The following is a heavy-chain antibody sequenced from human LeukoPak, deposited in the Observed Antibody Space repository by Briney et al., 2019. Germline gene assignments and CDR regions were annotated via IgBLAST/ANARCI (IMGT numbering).Heavy chain of an antibody. J-gene: IGHJ4*02. CDR1: GGSLTNYY. Sequence: SETLSLTCSVSGGSLTNYYWGWIRQPPGKGLEFIGYIHSDGTTNYDSSLQSRVAISLDTPKIQFSLRLYSVTAADTALYFCARLNFRGGEALHFDSWGQGTLVTVSS. CDR2: IHSDGTT. V-gene: IGHV4-59*01. CDR3: ARLNFRGGEALHFDS. D-gene: IGHD3-16*01.